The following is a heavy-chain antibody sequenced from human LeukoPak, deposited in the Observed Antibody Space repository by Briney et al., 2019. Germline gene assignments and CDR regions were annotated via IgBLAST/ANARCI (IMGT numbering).Heavy chain of an antibody. V-gene: IGHV1-18*01. D-gene: IGHD4-17*01. Sequence: GASVTVSFKASGGTFINYAISWVRQAPGQGLGWMGWISAYNGNTNYAQKLQGRVTMTTDTSTSTAYMELRSLRSDDTAVYYCARVDTVTTNYWYFDLWGRGTLVTVSS. CDR1: GGTFINYA. CDR3: ARVDTVTTNYWYFDL. CDR2: ISAYNGNT. J-gene: IGHJ2*01.